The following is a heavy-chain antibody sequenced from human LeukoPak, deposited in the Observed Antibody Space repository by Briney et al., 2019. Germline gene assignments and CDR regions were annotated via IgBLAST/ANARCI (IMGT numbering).Heavy chain of an antibody. CDR2: IIPIFGTA. V-gene: IGHV1-69*13. J-gene: IGHJ4*02. Sequence: GASVKVSCKASGGTFSSYAISWVRQAPGQGLEWMGGIIPIFGTANYAQKFQGRVTITADESTSTAYMELSSLRSEDTAVYYCVYGSGSYYPKALDYWGQGTLVTVSS. CDR1: GGTFSSYA. D-gene: IGHD3-10*01. CDR3: VYGSGSYYPKALDY.